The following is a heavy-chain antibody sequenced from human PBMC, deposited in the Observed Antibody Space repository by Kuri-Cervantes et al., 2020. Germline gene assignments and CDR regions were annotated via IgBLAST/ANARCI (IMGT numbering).Heavy chain of an antibody. D-gene: IGHD3-22*01. Sequence: GESLKISCAASGFTFSNYWMNWVRQAPGKGLEWVSSISSSSSYIYYADSVKGRFTISRDNAKNSLYLQMNSLRAEDTAVYYCASFYYDSSGYYRSHTYYYGMDVWGQGTTVTVSS. CDR2: ISSSSSYI. CDR3: ASFYYDSSGYYRSHTYYYGMDV. V-gene: IGHV3-21*01. CDR1: GFTFSNYW. J-gene: IGHJ6*02.